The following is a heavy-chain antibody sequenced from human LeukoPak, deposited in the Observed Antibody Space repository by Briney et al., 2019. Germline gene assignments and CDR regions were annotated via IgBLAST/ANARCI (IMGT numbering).Heavy chain of an antibody. CDR1: GFTFSDYY. CDR3: ATIEGGAGTD. CDR2: IRSSDSDI. Sequence: GGSLRLSCEASGFTFSDYYMSWIRQAPGKGLEWISYIRSSDSDIFYADSVKGRFTISRDDAKNSLYLQMNSLRAEATAVYFCATIEGGAGTDWGQGTLVTVSS. J-gene: IGHJ4*02. V-gene: IGHV3-11*01. D-gene: IGHD6-19*01.